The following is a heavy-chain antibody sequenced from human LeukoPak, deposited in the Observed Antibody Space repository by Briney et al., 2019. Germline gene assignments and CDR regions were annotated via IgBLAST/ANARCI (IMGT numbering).Heavy chain of an antibody. CDR2: IYSGGST. Sequence: GGSLRLSCAASGFTVSSNYMSWVRQAPGKGLEWVSVIYSGGSTYYADSVKGRFTISRDNSKNTLYLQMNSLRAEDTAVYYCARAHMITSYYYYYYMDVWGKGTTVTVSS. J-gene: IGHJ6*03. D-gene: IGHD3-16*01. V-gene: IGHV3-53*01. CDR3: ARAHMITSYYYYYYMDV. CDR1: GFTVSSNY.